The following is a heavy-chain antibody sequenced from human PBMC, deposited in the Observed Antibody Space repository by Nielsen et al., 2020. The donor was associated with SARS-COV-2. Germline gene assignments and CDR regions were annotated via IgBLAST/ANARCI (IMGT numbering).Heavy chain of an antibody. CDR2: ISWNSGSI. Sequence: LSLTCAASGFTFDDYAMHWVRQAPGKGLEWVSGISWNSGSIGYADSVKGRFTISRDNAKNSLYLQMNSLRAEDTALYYCASNYGDYYYYGMDVWGQGTTVTVSS. V-gene: IGHV3-9*01. D-gene: IGHD4-17*01. CDR1: GFTFDDYA. J-gene: IGHJ6*02. CDR3: ASNYGDYYYYGMDV.